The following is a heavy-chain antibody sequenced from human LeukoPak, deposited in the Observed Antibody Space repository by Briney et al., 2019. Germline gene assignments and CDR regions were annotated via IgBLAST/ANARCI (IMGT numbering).Heavy chain of an antibody. CDR2: IRGSGGST. CDR1: GFTFSSYA. CDR3: ASQRGYSGYDLGLWDFDY. V-gene: IGHV3-23*01. Sequence: PGGSLRLSCAASGFTFSSYAMSWVRQAPGKGLEWVSAIRGSGGSTYYADSVKGRFTISRDNSKNTLYLQMNSLRAEDTAVYYCASQRGYSGYDLGLWDFDYWGQGNLVPVS. D-gene: IGHD5-12*01. J-gene: IGHJ4*02.